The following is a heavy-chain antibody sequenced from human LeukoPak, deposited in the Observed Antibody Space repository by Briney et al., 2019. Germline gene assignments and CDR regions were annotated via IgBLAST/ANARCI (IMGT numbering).Heavy chain of an antibody. CDR3: ARGPYDSSGYYLDY. CDR1: GFTVSSNY. Sequence: GGSLRLSCAASGFTVSSNYMSWVRQAPGKGLEWVSVIYSGGSTSYADSVKGRFTISRDSSKNTLYLQMNSLRAEDTAVYYCARGPYDSSGYYLDYWGQGTLVTVSS. D-gene: IGHD3-22*01. CDR2: IYSGGST. J-gene: IGHJ4*02. V-gene: IGHV3-53*05.